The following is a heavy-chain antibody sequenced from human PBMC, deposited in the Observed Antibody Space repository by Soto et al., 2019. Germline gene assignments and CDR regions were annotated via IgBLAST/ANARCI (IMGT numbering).Heavy chain of an antibody. Sequence: GGSLRLSCAASGFTFSSYGMHWVRQAPGKGLEWVAVIWYDGSNKYYADSVKGRFTISRDNSKNTLYLQMNSLRAEDTAVYYCARVPEWENYYSTDVWGKGTTVTVSS. CDR1: GFTFSSYG. CDR3: ARVPEWENYYSTDV. D-gene: IGHD1-26*01. CDR2: IWYDGSNK. V-gene: IGHV3-33*01. J-gene: IGHJ6*03.